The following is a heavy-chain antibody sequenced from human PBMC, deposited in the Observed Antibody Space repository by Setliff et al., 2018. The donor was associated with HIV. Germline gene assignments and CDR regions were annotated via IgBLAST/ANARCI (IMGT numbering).Heavy chain of an antibody. CDR2: IYQSGNT. D-gene: IGHD2-15*01. CDR3: AAATTFLSPRP. CDR1: GYSISSGFY. Sequence: AETLSLTCSVSGYSISSGFYWSWMRQPPGKGLEWIGSIYQSGNTNYNPSLESRLTISGDTAKNQFSLKLSSVTAADTAAYYCAAATTFLSPRPWGQGTLVTVSS. V-gene: IGHV4-38-2*01. J-gene: IGHJ5*02.